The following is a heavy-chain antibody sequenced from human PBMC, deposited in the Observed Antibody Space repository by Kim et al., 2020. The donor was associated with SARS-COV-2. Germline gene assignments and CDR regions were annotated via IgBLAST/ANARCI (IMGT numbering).Heavy chain of an antibody. J-gene: IGHJ6*02. V-gene: IGHV3-15*01. Sequence: GGSLRLSCAASRFSFSDAWMYWVRQVPGKGLEWVGRIKSKTDGGTTVYAAPVKDRFTISRDDSKTTLHLQMNSLKSEDTAVYYCTDGLDVWGQGTTVTVS. CDR2: IKSKTDGGTT. CDR3: TDGLDV. CDR1: RFSFSDAW.